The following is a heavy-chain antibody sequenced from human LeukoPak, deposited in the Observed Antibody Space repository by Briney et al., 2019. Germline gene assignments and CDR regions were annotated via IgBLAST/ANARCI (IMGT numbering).Heavy chain of an antibody. CDR3: ARVEMATIENWYFDL. J-gene: IGHJ2*01. Sequence: PGRSLRLSCAASGFTFSSYAMHWVRQAPGKGLEWVAVISYDGSNKYYADSVKGRFTISRDNSKNTLYLQMNSLRAEDTAVYYCARVEMATIENWYFDLWGRGTLVTVSS. CDR1: GFTFSSYA. CDR2: ISYDGSNK. V-gene: IGHV3-30-3*01. D-gene: IGHD5-24*01.